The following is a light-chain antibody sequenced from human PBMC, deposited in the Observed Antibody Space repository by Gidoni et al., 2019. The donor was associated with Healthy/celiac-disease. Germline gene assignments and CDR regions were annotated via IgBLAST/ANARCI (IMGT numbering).Light chain of an antibody. CDR3: AAWDDSLNGPV. J-gene: IGLJ2*01. V-gene: IGLV1-44*01. Sequence: QSVLTQPPSASGTPGQRVTISCSGSSYNIGSNTVNWYQQLPGTAPKLLIYSNNQRPSVVPDRFSCSKSGTSASLAIIGLHSEDDADYYCAAWDDSLNGPVFGGGTKLTV. CDR2: SNN. CDR1: SYNIGSNT.